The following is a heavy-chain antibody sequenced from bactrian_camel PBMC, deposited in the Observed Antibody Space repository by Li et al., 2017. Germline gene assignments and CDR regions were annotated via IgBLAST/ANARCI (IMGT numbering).Heavy chain of an antibody. V-gene: IGHV3S40*01. Sequence: VQLVESGGGSVQAGGSLRLSCAATSITYSMGWFRQAPGKGLEWVSTLGETTYYGDSVKGRFTISRDNARNTVYLQMNSLKPEDTAMYFCAADLSEAARFSPLEAFGYGYWGQGTQVTVS. CDR1: TSITYS. CDR2: LGETT. CDR3: AADLSEAARFSPLEAFGYGY. J-gene: IGHJ4*01. D-gene: IGHD1*01.